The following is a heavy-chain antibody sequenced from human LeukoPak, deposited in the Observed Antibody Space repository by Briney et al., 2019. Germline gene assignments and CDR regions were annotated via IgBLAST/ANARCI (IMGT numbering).Heavy chain of an antibody. Sequence: GGSLRLSCAASVFTFSSYGMHWVRQAPGKGLEWVAVISYDGSNKYYADSVKGRFTISRDNSKNTLYLQMNSLRAEDTAVYYCAKDSGAPKRGSSVLYWGQGTLVTVSS. CDR1: VFTFSSYG. J-gene: IGHJ4*02. CDR3: AKDSGAPKRGSSVLY. CDR2: ISYDGSNK. D-gene: IGHD2-2*01. V-gene: IGHV3-30*18.